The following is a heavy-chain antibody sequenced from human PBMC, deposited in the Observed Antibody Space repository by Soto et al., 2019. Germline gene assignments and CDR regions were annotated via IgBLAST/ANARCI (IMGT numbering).Heavy chain of an antibody. V-gene: IGHV1-46*01. CDR2: INPNGGST. CDR1: GYTFTSYY. Sequence: QVQLVQSGAEVRKPGASVKVSCKASGYTFTSYYIHWVRQAPGQGLEWMAIINPNGGSTNYAQQFQGRVTTTRDTSTSTVYMELSSLTSEDTAVYYCVWSLMEGDYWGLGTLVTVSS. D-gene: IGHD1-1*01. J-gene: IGHJ4*03. CDR3: VWSLMEGDY.